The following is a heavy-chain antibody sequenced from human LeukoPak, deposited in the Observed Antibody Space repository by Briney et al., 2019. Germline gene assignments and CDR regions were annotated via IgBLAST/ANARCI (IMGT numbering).Heavy chain of an antibody. V-gene: IGHV3-49*03. CDR3: TRDRGAYNLYDY. Sequence: GGSLRLSCTASGFTFGDYAMSWIRQTPGKGLEWVGFIRSKAYGETADYAASVKGRFTISRDDSKAIAYLQMNSLKTEDTAVYHCTRDRGAYNLYDYWGQGTLVTVSS. D-gene: IGHD1-1*01. CDR2: IRSKAYGETA. CDR1: GFTFGDYA. J-gene: IGHJ4*02.